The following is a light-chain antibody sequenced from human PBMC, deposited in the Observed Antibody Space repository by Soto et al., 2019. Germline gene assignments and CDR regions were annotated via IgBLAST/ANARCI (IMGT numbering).Light chain of an antibody. Sequence: ETVLTQSPGTLSLSPGERATLSCRASQSISSSFLAWYQQKPGQAPRLLIYGASSRATGIPDRFSGSGSGTDFTLTISRLEPEDAAVYCCQQYVRSPPAWTFGQGTKGEIK. CDR1: QSISSSF. J-gene: IGKJ1*01. CDR3: QQYVRSPPAWT. CDR2: GAS. V-gene: IGKV3-20*01.